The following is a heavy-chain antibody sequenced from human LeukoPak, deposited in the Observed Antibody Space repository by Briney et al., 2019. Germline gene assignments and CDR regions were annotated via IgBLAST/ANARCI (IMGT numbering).Heavy chain of an antibody. J-gene: IGHJ4*02. CDR3: AKGQAASSAFDC. CDR2: IRGSSDVI. V-gene: IGHV3-23*01. CDR1: GFTFSSHS. Sequence: PGGSLRLSCAASGFTFSSHSMSWVRQAPGKGLEWVSLIRGSSDVIEYADSVRGRFTISRDNSKNTVSLQLNNLRAEETALYYCAKGQAASSAFDCWGQGTLVTVSS.